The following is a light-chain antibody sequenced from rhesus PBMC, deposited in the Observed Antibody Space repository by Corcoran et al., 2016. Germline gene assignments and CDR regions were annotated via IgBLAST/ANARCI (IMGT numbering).Light chain of an antibody. J-gene: IGKJ1*01. V-gene: IGKV3-31*02. CDR3: QETSNLWT. Sequence: EIVMTQSPATLSLSPGERATLSCRASQSVSSYLAWYQQQPGQAPRLLIYGASTRATGIPDRLSGIGSGTDFTLTISSLEPEDFAVYYCQETSNLWTFGQGTKVEIK. CDR1: QSVSSY. CDR2: GAS.